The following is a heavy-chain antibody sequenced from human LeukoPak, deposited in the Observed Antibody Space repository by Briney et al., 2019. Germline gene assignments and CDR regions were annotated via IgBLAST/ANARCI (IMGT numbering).Heavy chain of an antibody. CDR2: IRSSGNTI. CDR3: ARDLLLTYYDFWSGYPYYYYGMDV. J-gene: IGHJ6*02. D-gene: IGHD3-3*01. V-gene: IGHV3-11*04. CDR1: GFTFSDYY. Sequence: GGSLRLSCEASGFTFSDYYMSWIRQAPGKGLEWVSYIRSSGNTIYYADSVKGRFTISRDNAKNSLYLQMNSLRAEDTAVYYCARDLLLTYYDFWSGYPYYYYGMDVWGQGTTVTVSS.